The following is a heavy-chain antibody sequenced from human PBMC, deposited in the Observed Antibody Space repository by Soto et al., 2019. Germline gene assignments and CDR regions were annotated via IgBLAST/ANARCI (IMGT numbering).Heavy chain of an antibody. CDR1: AFTSSNYG. D-gene: IGHD1-1*01. Sequence: GGSLSLSCAASAFTSSNYGMHCVRQAPGKGLEWVAVIFYDGSNKYYADSVKGRFTISRDNSKNTLYLQMNSLRAEDTAVYYCRATGDDAFDIWGQGTMVTVSS. CDR2: IFYDGSNK. CDR3: RATGDDAFDI. V-gene: IGHV3-33*01. J-gene: IGHJ3*02.